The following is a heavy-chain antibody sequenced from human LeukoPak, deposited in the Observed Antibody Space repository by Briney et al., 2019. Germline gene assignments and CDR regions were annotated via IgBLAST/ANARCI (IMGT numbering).Heavy chain of an antibody. V-gene: IGHV3-30*04. CDR3: ARVSWGSRAAGMDV. Sequence: PGGPLRLSCAASGFTLSSYSMHWVRQAPGKGLEWVASISYEGRNKNVADSVKGRFSISRDNFKNMKNVYLQMNRLRPAGTAVYYCARVSWGSRAAGMDVWGQGTTVIVS. D-gene: IGHD7-27*01. CDR1: GFTLSSYS. CDR2: ISYEGRNK. J-gene: IGHJ6*02.